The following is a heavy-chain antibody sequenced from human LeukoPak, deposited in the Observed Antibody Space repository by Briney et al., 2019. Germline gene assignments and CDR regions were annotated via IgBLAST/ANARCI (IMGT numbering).Heavy chain of an antibody. Sequence: SETLSLTCTVSGGSISSSSYYWAWIRRPPGKGLEWIGSVYYSGSTYYNPSLKSRVTISIDTSKNQFSLRLSSVTAADTAVYYCARRREYDDRFFDYWGQGTLVTVSS. CDR3: ARRREYDDRFFDY. D-gene: IGHD3-9*01. V-gene: IGHV4-39*01. CDR1: GGSISSSSYY. CDR2: VYYSGST. J-gene: IGHJ4*02.